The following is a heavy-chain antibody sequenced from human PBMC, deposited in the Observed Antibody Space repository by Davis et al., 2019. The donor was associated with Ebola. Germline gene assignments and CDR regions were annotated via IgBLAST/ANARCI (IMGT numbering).Heavy chain of an antibody. Sequence: ASVQVSCKASGYTFTGYYMHWVRQAPGQGLEWMGWINPNSGGTNYAQKFQGRVTMTRDTSISTAYMELSRLRSDDTAVYYCARENGDSNSFDYWGQGTLVTVSS. V-gene: IGHV1-2*02. CDR1: GYTFTGYY. CDR2: INPNSGGT. CDR3: ARENGDSNSFDY. D-gene: IGHD4-17*01. J-gene: IGHJ4*02.